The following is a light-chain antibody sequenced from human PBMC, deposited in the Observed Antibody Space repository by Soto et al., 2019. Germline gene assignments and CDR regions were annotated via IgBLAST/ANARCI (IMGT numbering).Light chain of an antibody. CDR1: QSVLYSSKNKNY. CDR3: QQYYSTPLI. J-gene: IGKJ4*01. V-gene: IGKV4-1*01. CDR2: WAS. Sequence: DIVMTQSPDSLAVSLGERATINCKSSQSVLYSSKNKNYLSWYQQRPGQPPKLLIYWASTRESGVPDRFSGSGSGTDFTLTISSLQAEDVAVYYCQQYYSTPLIFGGGTKVEIK.